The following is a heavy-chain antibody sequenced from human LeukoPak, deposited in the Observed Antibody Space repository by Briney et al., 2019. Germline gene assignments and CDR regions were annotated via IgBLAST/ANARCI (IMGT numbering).Heavy chain of an antibody. CDR1: GGSISSYY. CDR2: IYYSGST. CDR3: ARDGGSGYTTYGMDV. J-gene: IGHJ6*02. Sequence: SETLSLTCTVSGGSISSYYWSWIRQPPGKGLEWIGYIYYSGSTNYNPSLKSRVTISVDTSKNQFSLKLSSVTAADTAVYYCARDGGSGYTTYGMDVWGQGTTVTVSS. D-gene: IGHD3-10*01. V-gene: IGHV4-59*01.